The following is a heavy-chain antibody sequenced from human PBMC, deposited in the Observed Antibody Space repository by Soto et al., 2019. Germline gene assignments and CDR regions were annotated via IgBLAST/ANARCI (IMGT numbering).Heavy chain of an antibody. CDR3: ARGTGYCSSASCYTLSYYYYGMPV. D-gene: IGHD2-2*02. V-gene: IGHV4-61*01. J-gene: IGHJ6*02. CDR1: GGSVSSGSYY. CDR2: IYYSGST. Sequence: PSETLSLTCTVSGGSVSSGSYYWSWIRQPPGKGLEWIGYIYYSGSTNYNPSLKSRGTISVDTSNDQFSLKLSSVTAADTAVYYCARGTGYCSSASCYTLSYYYYGMPVWGQGTTVTVSS.